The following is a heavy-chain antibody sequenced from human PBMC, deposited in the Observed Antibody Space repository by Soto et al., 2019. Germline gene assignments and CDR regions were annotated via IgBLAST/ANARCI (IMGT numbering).Heavy chain of an antibody. CDR3: ARFGAAAFAYNWFDS. D-gene: IGHD3-10*01. V-gene: IGHV5-51*01. CDR2: NHPDNSNS. CDR1: GYDFFGYW. Sequence: GESLKISCKGSGYDFFGYWIAWVRQMPGKGLELVGINHPDNSNSIYSPSFQGQVTISANKSINTAFLQWSSLRAPDSAMYYCARFGAAAFAYNWFDSWGQGTLVTVSS. J-gene: IGHJ5*01.